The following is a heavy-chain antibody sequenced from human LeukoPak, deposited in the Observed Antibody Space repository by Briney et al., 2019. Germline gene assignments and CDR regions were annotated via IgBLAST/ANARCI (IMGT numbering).Heavy chain of an antibody. CDR1: GFTFRSYE. D-gene: IGHD3-3*01. Sequence: GGSLTLSCEDSGFTFRSYEMNWVRQAPGKGLEWIAYLSSSGSAFSYADSVKGRFTIARDNAKNSVYLEMNSLRADDTAVYYCAKSARLMKGVVEVTALDDWGQGTLVTVSS. J-gene: IGHJ4*02. V-gene: IGHV3-48*03. CDR3: AKSARLMKGVVEVTALDD. CDR2: LSSSGSAF.